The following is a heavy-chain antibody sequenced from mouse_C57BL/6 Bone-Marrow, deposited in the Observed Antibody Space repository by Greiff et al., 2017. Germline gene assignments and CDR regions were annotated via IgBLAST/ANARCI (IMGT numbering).Heavy chain of an antibody. CDR2: INPNNGGT. CDR1: GYTFTDYY. Sequence: VQLQQSGPELVKPGASVKISCKASGYTFTDYYMNWVKQSHGKSLEWIGDINPNNGGTSYNQKFKGKATLTVDKSSSTAYMELRSLTSEDSAVYYCARPLTYYAMDYWGQGTSVTGSS. J-gene: IGHJ4*01. V-gene: IGHV1-26*01. CDR3: ARPLTYYAMDY.